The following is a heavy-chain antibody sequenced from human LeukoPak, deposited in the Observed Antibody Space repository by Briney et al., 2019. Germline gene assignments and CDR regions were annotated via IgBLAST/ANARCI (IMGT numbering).Heavy chain of an antibody. V-gene: IGHV1-69*06. Sequence: GASVKVSCKASGYTFTSYGISWVRQAPGQGLEWMGGIIPIFGTANYAQKFQGRVTITADKSTSTAYMELSSLRSEDTAVYYCAIPAAAIDYYYYMDVWGKGTTVTVSS. CDR1: GYTFTSYG. D-gene: IGHD2-2*01. J-gene: IGHJ6*03. CDR2: IIPIFGTA. CDR3: AIPAAAIDYYYYMDV.